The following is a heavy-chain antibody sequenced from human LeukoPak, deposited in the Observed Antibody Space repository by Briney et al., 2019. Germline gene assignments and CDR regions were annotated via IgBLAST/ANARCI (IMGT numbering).Heavy chain of an antibody. D-gene: IGHD3-10*01. Sequence: PGGSLRLSCAASGFTFSSYSMNWVRQAPGKGLEWVSSISSSSSYIYYADSVKGRFTISRDNAKNSLYLQMNSLRAEDTAVYYCARGPHSGSYFYWFDPWGREPWSPSPQ. J-gene: IGHJ5*02. CDR3: ARGPHSGSYFYWFDP. CDR2: ISSSSSYI. V-gene: IGHV3-21*01. CDR1: GFTFSSYS.